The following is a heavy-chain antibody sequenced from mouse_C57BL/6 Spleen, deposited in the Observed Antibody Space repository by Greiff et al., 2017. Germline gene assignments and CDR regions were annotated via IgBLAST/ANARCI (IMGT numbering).Heavy chain of an antibody. V-gene: IGHV5-16*01. CDR1: GFTFSDYS. D-gene: IGHD2-3*01. CDR2: INYDGSST. CDR3: AGGDCYVPCGD. Sequence: EVQLVESEGGLVQPGSSMKLSCTASGFTFSDYSMAWVRQVPEKGLEWVANINYDGSSTYYLDSLKSRFIISRDNAKNSLYLQMSSLKSEDTGTYYCAGGDCYVPCGDWGQGATLTVSS. J-gene: IGHJ2*01.